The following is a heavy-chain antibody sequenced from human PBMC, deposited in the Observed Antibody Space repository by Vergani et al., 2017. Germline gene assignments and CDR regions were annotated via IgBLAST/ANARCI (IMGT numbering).Heavy chain of an antibody. V-gene: IGHV3-74*03. Sequence: EVHLLESGGGQVEAGGSLRLSCVASGFTFSNSAMSWVRQTSGKGLEWVSRIKNDGSITAYADSVKGRFTISRDNAQNTLYLQMNSLRVEDTGVYYCARARCIETCYMSNWLDSWGQGTLVTVSS. CDR1: GFTFSNSA. D-gene: IGHD3-9*01. J-gene: IGHJ5*01. CDR3: ARARCIETCYMSNWLDS. CDR2: IKNDGSIT.